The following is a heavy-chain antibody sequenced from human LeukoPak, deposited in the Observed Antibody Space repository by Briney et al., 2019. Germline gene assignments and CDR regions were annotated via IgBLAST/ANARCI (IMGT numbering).Heavy chain of an antibody. J-gene: IGHJ4*02. V-gene: IGHV3-66*01. Sequence: PGGSLRLSCAVSGFTFSSYAMIWVRQAPGKGLEWVSVIYSGGSTYYADSVKGRFTISRDNSKNTLYLQMNGLRAEDTAVYYCARARSRGSGFDYWGQGTLVTVSS. CDR2: IYSGGST. D-gene: IGHD2-15*01. CDR1: GFTFSSYA. CDR3: ARARSRGSGFDY.